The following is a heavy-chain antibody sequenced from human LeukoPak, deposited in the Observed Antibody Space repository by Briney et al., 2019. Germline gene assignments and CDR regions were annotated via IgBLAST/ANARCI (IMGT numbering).Heavy chain of an antibody. D-gene: IGHD4-11*01. J-gene: IGHJ4*02. CDR1: GFIFDDYA. CDR2: ISWNSGSI. V-gene: IGHV3-9*01. Sequence: GGSLRLSCAASGFIFDDYAMHWVRQAPGKGLEWVSGISWNSGSIGYADSVKGRFTISRDNSKNTPYLQMNSLRAEDTAVYYCSTIDYWGQGTLVTVSS. CDR3: STIDY.